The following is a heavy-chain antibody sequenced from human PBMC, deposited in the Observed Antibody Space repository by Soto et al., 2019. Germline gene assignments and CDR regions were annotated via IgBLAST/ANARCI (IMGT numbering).Heavy chain of an antibody. CDR3: ARLYPPYDFWSGPLYYCMDV. Sequence: GESLKISCKGSGYSFTSYWIGWVRQMPGKGLEWMGLIYPCDSDTRYSPSFQGQVTISADKSISTAYLQWSSLKASDTAMYYCARLYPPYDFWSGPLYYCMDVWGQGTTVTVSS. D-gene: IGHD3-3*01. V-gene: IGHV5-51*01. CDR2: IYPCDSDT. J-gene: IGHJ6*02. CDR1: GYSFTSYW.